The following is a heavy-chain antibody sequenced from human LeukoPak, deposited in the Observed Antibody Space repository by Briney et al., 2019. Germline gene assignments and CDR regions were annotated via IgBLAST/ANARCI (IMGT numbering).Heavy chain of an antibody. Sequence: PGGSLRLSCAASGFTFSSYAMSWVRQAPGEGLEWVSAISGSGGSTYYADSVKGRFAISRDNSKNTLYLQMNSLRAKDTAVYYCANSVAAAGTPFDYWGQGTLVTFSS. J-gene: IGHJ4*02. V-gene: IGHV3-23*01. CDR3: ANSVAAAGTPFDY. D-gene: IGHD6-13*01. CDR2: ISGSGGST. CDR1: GFTFSSYA.